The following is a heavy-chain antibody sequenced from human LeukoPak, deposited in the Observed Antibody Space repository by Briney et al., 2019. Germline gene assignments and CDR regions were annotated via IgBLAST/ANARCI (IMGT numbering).Heavy chain of an antibody. D-gene: IGHD6-6*01. V-gene: IGHV4-59*01. CDR3: ARTFSSSSLYYYYGMDV. CDR1: GGSISSYY. CDR2: IYYSGST. J-gene: IGHJ6*02. Sequence: SETLSLTCTVSGGSISSYYWSWIRQPPGKGLEWIGYIYYSGSTNYNPSLKSRVTISVDTSKNQFPLKLSSVTAADTAVYYCARTFSSSSLYYYYGMDVWGQGTTVTVSS.